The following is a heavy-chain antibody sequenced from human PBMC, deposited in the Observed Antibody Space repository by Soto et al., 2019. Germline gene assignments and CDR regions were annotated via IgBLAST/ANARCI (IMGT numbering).Heavy chain of an antibody. V-gene: IGHV3-30-3*01. Sequence: GGSLRLSFAASGFTFSSYAMHWVRQAPGKGLEWVAVISYDGSNKYYADSVKVRLTISRDNSKNTLYLQMNSLRAEETAIYYCVKEGSGWYSRGSFDFWGRGTMVTVSS. D-gene: IGHD6-19*01. CDR2: ISYDGSNK. J-gene: IGHJ3*01. CDR3: VKEGSGWYSRGSFDF. CDR1: GFTFSSYA.